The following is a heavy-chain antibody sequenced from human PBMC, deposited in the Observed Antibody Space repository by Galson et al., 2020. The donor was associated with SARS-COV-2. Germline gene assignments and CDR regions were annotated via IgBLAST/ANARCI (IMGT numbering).Heavy chain of an antibody. D-gene: IGHD3-22*01. CDR1: GASISSYS. CDR2: IYYSGST. V-gene: IGHV4-59*08. Sequence: SETLSLTCTVSGASISSYSWSWIRQPPGKGLEWIGSIYYSGSTNYNPSLKSRVTISVDTSKNQFSLKLSSVTAADTAGYYCASSHYYDSSGYSWGQGTLVTVSS. J-gene: IGHJ5*02. CDR3: ASSHYYDSSGYS.